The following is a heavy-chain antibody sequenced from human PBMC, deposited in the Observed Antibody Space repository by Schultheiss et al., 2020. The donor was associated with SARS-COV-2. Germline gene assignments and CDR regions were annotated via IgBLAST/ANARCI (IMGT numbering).Heavy chain of an antibody. D-gene: IGHD1-14*01. Sequence: GESLKISCAASGFTFSSYWMHWVRQAPGKGLEWVAVIWYDGSNKYYADSVKGRFTISRDNSKNTLYLQMNSLRAEDTAVYYCARLGSGLDYWGQGTLVTVSS. V-gene: IGHV3-33*08. J-gene: IGHJ4*02. CDR1: GFTFSSYW. CDR2: IWYDGSNK. CDR3: ARLGSGLDY.